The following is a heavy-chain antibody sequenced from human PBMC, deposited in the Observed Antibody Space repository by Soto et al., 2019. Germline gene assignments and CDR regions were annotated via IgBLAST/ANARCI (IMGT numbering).Heavy chain of an antibody. J-gene: IGHJ5*02. V-gene: IGHV4-34*01. CDR2: INHSGST. D-gene: IGHD3-10*01. CDR3: ARSPMVRGVINRLNWFDP. CDR1: GGSFSGYY. Sequence: PSETLSLTCAVYGGSFSGYYWSWIRQPPGKGLEWIGEINHSGSTNYNPSLKSRVTISVDTSKNQFSLKLSSVTAADTAVYYCARSPMVRGVINRLNWFDPWGQGTLVTVSS.